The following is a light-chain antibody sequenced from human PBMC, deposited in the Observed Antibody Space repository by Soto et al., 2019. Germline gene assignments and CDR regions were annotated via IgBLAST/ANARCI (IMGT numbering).Light chain of an antibody. Sequence: QCLRSQPPCVSAASGQRVTISCSGSSSNIVGNSVSWYQQLPGTAPKLLIYDDDQRPSGIPDRFSGSKSGTSATLGIAGFQTGDEADYYCGSWDSSLSAYVFGTGTKVTVL. CDR1: SSNIVGNS. CDR2: DDD. CDR3: GSWDSSLSAYV. V-gene: IGLV1-51*01. J-gene: IGLJ1*01.